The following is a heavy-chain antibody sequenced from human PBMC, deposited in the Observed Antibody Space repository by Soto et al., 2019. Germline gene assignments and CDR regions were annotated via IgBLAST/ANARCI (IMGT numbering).Heavy chain of an antibody. D-gene: IGHD4-17*01. CDR1: GGSISSRSYY. Sequence: PSEPLSLTCTVSGGSISSRSYYWGWIRQPPGKGLEWIGSIYYSGSTYYNPSLKSRVTISVDTSKNQFSLKLSSVTAADTAVYYCARLMTTVTSYFDYWGQGTLVTVSS. CDR2: IYYSGST. V-gene: IGHV4-39*01. J-gene: IGHJ4*02. CDR3: ARLMTTVTSYFDY.